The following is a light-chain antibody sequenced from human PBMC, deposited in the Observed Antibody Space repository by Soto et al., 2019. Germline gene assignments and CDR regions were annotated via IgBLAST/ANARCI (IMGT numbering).Light chain of an antibody. Sequence: QSALTQPPSASGSPGQSVTISCTGTSGDVGGYDYVSWYQQHPGKAPKLMIYEVTKRPLGVPDRFSGSKSGNTASLTVSGLQAEDEADYYCSSYAGSDNPYVFGHGTKVTVL. CDR3: SSYAGSDNPYV. V-gene: IGLV2-8*01. J-gene: IGLJ1*01. CDR2: EVT. CDR1: SGDVGGYDY.